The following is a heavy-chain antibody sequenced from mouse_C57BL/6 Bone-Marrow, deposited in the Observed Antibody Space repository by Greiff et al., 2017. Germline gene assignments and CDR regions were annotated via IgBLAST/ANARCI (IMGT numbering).Heavy chain of an antibody. V-gene: IGHV1-18*01. CDR3: ARAYDYGNYAMDY. CDR1: GYTFTDYN. J-gene: IGHJ4*01. Sequence: EVQLQQSGPELVKPGASVKIPCKASGYTFTDYNMDWVKQSHGKSLEWIGDINPNNGGTIYNQKFKGKATLTVDKSSSTAYMELRSLTSEDTAVYYCARAYDYGNYAMDYWGQGTSVTVSS. D-gene: IGHD2-4*01. CDR2: INPNNGGT.